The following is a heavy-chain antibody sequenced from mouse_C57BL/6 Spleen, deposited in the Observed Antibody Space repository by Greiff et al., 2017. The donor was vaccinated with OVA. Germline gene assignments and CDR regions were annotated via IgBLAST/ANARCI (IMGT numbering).Heavy chain of an antibody. D-gene: IGHD2-10*01. J-gene: IGHJ4*01. Sequence: VQLQQPGAELVKPGASVKLSCKASGYTFTSYWMHWVKQRPGQGLEWIGMIHPNSGSTNYNEKFKSKATLTVDKSSSTAYMQLSSLTSEDSAVYDCARWGLLSYAMDDWGKGTSVTVSS. CDR3: ARWGLLSYAMDD. V-gene: IGHV1-64*01. CDR2: IHPNSGST. CDR1: GYTFTSYW.